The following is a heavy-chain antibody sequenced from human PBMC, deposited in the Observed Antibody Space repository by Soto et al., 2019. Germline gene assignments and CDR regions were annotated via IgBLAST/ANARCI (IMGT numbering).Heavy chain of an antibody. V-gene: IGHV3-7*01. CDR2: IKQDGSEK. CDR1: GFTFSSYW. D-gene: IGHD2-8*02. J-gene: IGHJ4*02. CDR3: ARSLGYCNGGACAPYDC. Sequence: PGGSLRLSCAASGFTFSSYWMSWVRQAPGKGLEWVANIKQDGSEKYYVDSVKGRFTISRDNAKNSLYLQMNSLRAEDTAVYYCARSLGYCNGGACAPYDCWGQGTLVTVSS.